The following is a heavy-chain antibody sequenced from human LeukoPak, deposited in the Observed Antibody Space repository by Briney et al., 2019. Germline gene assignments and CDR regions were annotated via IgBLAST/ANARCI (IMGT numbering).Heavy chain of an antibody. CDR3: ARAHSSSSTIDL. Sequence: GGSLRLSCAASGFTFSVYGIHRVRQAPGQGLEWVALIWYDGSKKYYADSVKGRFTISRDNTKNTLYLQLSSLRADDTAVYYCARAHSSSSTIDLWGQGTLVTVSS. CDR2: IWYDGSKK. D-gene: IGHD6-6*01. V-gene: IGHV3-33*01. CDR1: GFTFSVYG. J-gene: IGHJ5*02.